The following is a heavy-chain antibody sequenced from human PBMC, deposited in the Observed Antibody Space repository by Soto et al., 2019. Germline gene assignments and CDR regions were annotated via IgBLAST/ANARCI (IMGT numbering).Heavy chain of an antibody. CDR1: GFSLSTSGVG. D-gene: IGHD5-18*01. Sequence: SGTTLVNPTQTLTLTCTFSGFSLSTSGVGEGWILQPPGKALEWLALIYWNDDKRYSPSLKSRLTITKDTSKNQVVLTMTNMDPVDTATYYCAHSNHPMVNFGYWGQGTLVTVSS. CDR2: IYWNDDK. CDR3: AHSNHPMVNFGY. J-gene: IGHJ4*02. V-gene: IGHV2-5*01.